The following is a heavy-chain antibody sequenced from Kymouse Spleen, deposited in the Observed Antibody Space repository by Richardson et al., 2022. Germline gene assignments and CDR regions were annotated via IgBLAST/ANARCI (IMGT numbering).Heavy chain of an antibody. J-gene: IGHJ6*02. CDR1: GFTFSSYW. CDR2: IKQDGSEK. Sequence: EVQLVESGGGLVQPGGSLRLSCAASGFTFSSYWMSWVRQAPGKGLEWVANIKQDGSEKYYVDSVKGRFTISRDNAKNSLYLQMNSLRAEDTAVYYCARDVDTAMASYYYYYGMDVWGQGTTVTVSS. V-gene: IGHV3-7*01. D-gene: IGHD5-18,IGHD5-18*01. CDR3: ARDVDTAMASYYYYYGMDV.